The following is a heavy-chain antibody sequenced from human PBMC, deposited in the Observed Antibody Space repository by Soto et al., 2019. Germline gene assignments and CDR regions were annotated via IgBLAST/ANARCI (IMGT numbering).Heavy chain of an antibody. CDR3: AKDLYDFWSGWLYYYYYGMDV. J-gene: IGHJ6*02. V-gene: IGHV3-30*18. CDR1: GFTFSSYG. D-gene: IGHD3-3*01. Sequence: QVQLVESGGGVVQPGRSLRLSCAASGFTFSSYGMHWVRQAPGKGLEWVAVISYDGSNKYYADSVKGRFTISRDNSKNTLYLQMNSLRAEDTAVYYCAKDLYDFWSGWLYYYYYGMDVWGQGTTVTVSS. CDR2: ISYDGSNK.